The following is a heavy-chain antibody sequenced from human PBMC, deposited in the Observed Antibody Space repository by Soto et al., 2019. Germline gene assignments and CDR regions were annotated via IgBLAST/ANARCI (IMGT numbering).Heavy chain of an antibody. CDR2: IDPSDSYT. J-gene: IGHJ6*02. CDR3: ASYGGNKYLNYYYGMDV. V-gene: IGHV5-10-1*01. D-gene: IGHD2-15*01. CDR1: GYSFTSYW. Sequence: GESLKISCKGSGYSFTSYWISWVRQMPGKGLEWMGRIDPSDSYTNYGPSFQGHVTISADKSISTAYLQWSSLKASDTAMYYCASYGGNKYLNYYYGMDVWGQGTTVTVSS.